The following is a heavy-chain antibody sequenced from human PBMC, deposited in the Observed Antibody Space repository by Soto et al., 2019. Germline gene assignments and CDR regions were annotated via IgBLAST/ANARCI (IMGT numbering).Heavy chain of an antibody. V-gene: IGHV6-1*01. CDR1: GDSVSSNSAA. Sequence: SQTLSLTCAISGDSVSSNSAAWNWIRQSPSRSLEWLGRTYYRSRWYNDNAVSVKSRITVNPDTSKNQFSLHLNSVTPEDTAVYYCAGTTSLQWYYMDVWDKGTTVTVSS. CDR2: TYYRSRWYN. CDR3: AGTTSLQWYYMDV. J-gene: IGHJ6*03. D-gene: IGHD1-7*01.